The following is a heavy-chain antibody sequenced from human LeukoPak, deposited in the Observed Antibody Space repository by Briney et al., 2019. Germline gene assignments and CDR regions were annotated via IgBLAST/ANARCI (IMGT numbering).Heavy chain of an antibody. Sequence: ASVNVSCKASGFTFTSYDINWVRQASGQGLEWMGWMNPNNGNTGYAQKFQGRVTMTRDTSMSTAYMELRGLRSEDTAVYYCVRDGEGVAISVNYWFDPWGQGTLVTVSS. V-gene: IGHV1-8*01. CDR2: MNPNNGNT. D-gene: IGHD3-10*01. CDR1: GFTFTSYD. J-gene: IGHJ5*02. CDR3: VRDGEGVAISVNYWFDP.